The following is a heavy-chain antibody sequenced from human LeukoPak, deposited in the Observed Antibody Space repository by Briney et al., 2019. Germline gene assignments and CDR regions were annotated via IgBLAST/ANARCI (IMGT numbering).Heavy chain of an antibody. J-gene: IGHJ4*02. V-gene: IGHV4-59*11. CDR1: GGSISSHY. CDR2: IYSSGST. CDR3: ARTWDLLDWFDF. D-gene: IGHD1-26*01. Sequence: SETLSLTCTVSGGSISSHYWSWIRQPPGKGLEWIGYIYSSGSTNYNPSLKSRVTISVDMSKNQFSLKLRSVTAADTAVYYCARTWDLLDWFDFWGQGALVTVSS.